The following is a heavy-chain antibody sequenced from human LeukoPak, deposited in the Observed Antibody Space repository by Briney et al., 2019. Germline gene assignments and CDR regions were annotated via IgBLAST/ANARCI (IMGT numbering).Heavy chain of an antibody. CDR2: IIPILGIA. D-gene: IGHD2-15*01. CDR1: GGTFSSYT. J-gene: IGHJ5*02. Sequence: ASVKVSCKASGGTFSSYTISWVRQASGQGLEWMGRIIPILGIANYAQKFQGRVTITADKSTSTAYMELSSLRSEDTAVYYCASTVLGLLLHNWFDPWGQGTLVTVSS. V-gene: IGHV1-69*02. CDR3: ASTVLGLLLHNWFDP.